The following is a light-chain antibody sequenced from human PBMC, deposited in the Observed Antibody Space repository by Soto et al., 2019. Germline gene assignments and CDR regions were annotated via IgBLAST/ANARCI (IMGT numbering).Light chain of an antibody. CDR3: AAWDGSLNGWV. CDR2: WHD. V-gene: IGLV1-44*01. Sequence: QPVLTKPPSASGTPGQRVTISCSGSSSNIGSNTVNWYQHLPGTAPKLLIYWHDQRPSGVPDRFSGSKSGTSASLAISGLQSEDEADYYCAAWDGSLNGWVFGGGTKLTVL. CDR1: SSNIGSNT. J-gene: IGLJ3*02.